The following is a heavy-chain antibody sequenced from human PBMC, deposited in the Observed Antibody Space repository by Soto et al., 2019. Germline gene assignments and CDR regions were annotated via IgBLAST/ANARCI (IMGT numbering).Heavy chain of an antibody. J-gene: IGHJ5*02. CDR2: MDPNSGNT. D-gene: IGHD6-13*01. Sequence: ASVKVSCKASGYTFTSYDTNWVRQATGQGLEWMGWMDPNSGNTGYAQKFQGRVTMTRNTSISTAYMELSSLRSEDTAVYYCARERSAAGTGWFDPWGQGTLVTSPQ. V-gene: IGHV1-8*01. CDR3: ARERSAAGTGWFDP. CDR1: GYTFTSYD.